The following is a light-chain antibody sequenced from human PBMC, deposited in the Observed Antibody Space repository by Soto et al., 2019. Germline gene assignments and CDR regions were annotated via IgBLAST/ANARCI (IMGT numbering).Light chain of an antibody. CDR3: QQRSNWPEST. CDR1: QSVSRY. J-gene: IGKJ1*01. Sequence: EIVLTQSPATLSLSPGERATLSCWASQSVSRYLAWYQKKPGQAPRLLIYDASNRATGIPARFSGSGSGTDFSLTISNLEPEDFAVYYCQQRSNWPESTFGQGTKVEIK. V-gene: IGKV3-11*01. CDR2: DAS.